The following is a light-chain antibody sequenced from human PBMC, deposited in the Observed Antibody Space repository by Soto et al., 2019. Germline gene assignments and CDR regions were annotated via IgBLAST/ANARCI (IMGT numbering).Light chain of an antibody. V-gene: IGKV1-39*01. CDR3: QKYNSYAIT. Sequence: DIQMTQSPSSLSASVGDRSTITCLASQIISTYLNWYQQKLGKAPKPLISCSSSLQGGVPSRFSGSGSETDFTLTISSLQPEDFATYYCQKYNSYAITVGHGTKVEIK. CDR1: QIISTY. J-gene: IGKJ3*01. CDR2: CSS.